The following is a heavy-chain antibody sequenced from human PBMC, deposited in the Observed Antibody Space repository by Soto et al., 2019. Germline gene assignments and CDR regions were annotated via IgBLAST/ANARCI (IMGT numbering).Heavy chain of an antibody. J-gene: IGHJ4*02. CDR3: ARLGSIAAAGTPDY. CDR1: GFTFSDYY. D-gene: IGHD6-13*01. CDR2: ISGSGSTK. Sequence: GGSLRLSCAASGFTFSDYYMSWFRQAPGKGLEWVSYISGSGSTKHDADSVKGRFTISRDNTKTSVYLQMNSLRADDAAVYYCARLGSIAAAGTPDYWGQGTLVTVSS. V-gene: IGHV3-11*01.